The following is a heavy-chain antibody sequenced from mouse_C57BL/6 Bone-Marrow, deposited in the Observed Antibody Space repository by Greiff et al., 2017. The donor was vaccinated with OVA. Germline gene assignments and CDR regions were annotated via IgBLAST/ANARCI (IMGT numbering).Heavy chain of an antibody. D-gene: IGHD2-2*01. Sequence: EVQLQQSGPELVKPGASVKISCKASGYSFTGYYMNWVKQSPEKSLEWIGEINPSTGGTTYNQKFKAKATLTVDKSSSTAYMQLKSLTSEDSAVYYCASLWLERAMDYWGQGTSVTVSS. V-gene: IGHV1-42*01. CDR3: ASLWLERAMDY. CDR1: GYSFTGYY. J-gene: IGHJ4*01. CDR2: INPSTGGT.